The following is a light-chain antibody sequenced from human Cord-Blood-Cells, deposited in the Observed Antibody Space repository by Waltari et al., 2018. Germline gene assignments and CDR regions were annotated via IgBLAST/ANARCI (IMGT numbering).Light chain of an antibody. V-gene: IGLV2-23*02. CDR2: EVS. CDR3: CSYAGSRV. Sequence: QSALTQPPPAPASPGQSITISCTGTSSYVGCSHLVSWYQQHPGKAPKLMIYEVSKRPSGVSNRFSGSKSGNTASLTISGLQAEDEADYYCCSYAGSRVFGGGTKLTVL. J-gene: IGLJ3*02. CDR1: SSYVGCSHL.